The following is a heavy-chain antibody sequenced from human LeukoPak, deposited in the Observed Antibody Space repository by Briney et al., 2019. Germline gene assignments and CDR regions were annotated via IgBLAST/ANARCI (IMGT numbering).Heavy chain of an antibody. CDR3: ARGRYSSSLDY. Sequence: SQTLSLTCTLSGGSISSGAYYWGWLRQPPGKGWEWIVYIYYRGSTYYNPPLKSRVTISVDTSKNQFSLKLSSVTAADTAVYYCARGRYSSSLDYWGQGTLVTVSS. J-gene: IGHJ4*02. CDR2: IYYRGST. D-gene: IGHD6-13*01. CDR1: GGSISSGAYY. V-gene: IGHV4-30-4*08.